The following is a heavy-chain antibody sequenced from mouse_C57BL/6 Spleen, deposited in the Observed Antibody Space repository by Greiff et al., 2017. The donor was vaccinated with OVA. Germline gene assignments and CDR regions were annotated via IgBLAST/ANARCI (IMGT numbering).Heavy chain of an antibody. CDR2: ISNLAYSI. V-gene: IGHV5-15*04. D-gene: IGHD2-3*01. Sequence: EVMLVESGGGLVQPGGSLKLSCAASGFTFSDYGMAWVRQAPRKGPEWVAFISNLAYSIYYADTVTGRFTISRENAKNTLYLEMSSLRSEDTAMYYCARQGDGFWFAYWGQGTLVTVSA. J-gene: IGHJ3*01. CDR1: GFTFSDYG. CDR3: ARQGDGFWFAY.